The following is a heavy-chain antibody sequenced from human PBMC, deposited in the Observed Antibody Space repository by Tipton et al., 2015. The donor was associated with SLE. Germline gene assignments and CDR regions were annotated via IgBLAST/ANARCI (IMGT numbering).Heavy chain of an antibody. CDR1: GGSISSSSYY. J-gene: IGHJ4*02. CDR2: IYYSGST. CDR3: ASGYYYFDY. V-gene: IGHV4-39*07. D-gene: IGHD3-22*01. Sequence: TPSLTCTVSGGSISSSSYYWGWIRQPPGKGLEWIGNIYYSGSTYYNPSLKSRVTISVDTSKNQFSLKLSSVTAADTAVYYCASGYYYFDYWGQGTLATVSS.